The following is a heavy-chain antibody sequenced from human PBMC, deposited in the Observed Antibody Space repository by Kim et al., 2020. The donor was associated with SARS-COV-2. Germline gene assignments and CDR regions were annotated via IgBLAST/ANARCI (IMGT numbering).Heavy chain of an antibody. Sequence: GGSLRLSCAASGFTFSSYAMSWVRQAPGKGLEWVSAISGSGGSTYYADSVKGWFTISRDNSKNTLYLQMNSLRAEDTAVYYCAKDSRSSGWYYWGQGTLVTVSS. CDR2: ISGSGGST. D-gene: IGHD6-19*01. V-gene: IGHV3-23*01. J-gene: IGHJ4*02. CDR3: AKDSRSSGWYY. CDR1: GFTFSSYA.